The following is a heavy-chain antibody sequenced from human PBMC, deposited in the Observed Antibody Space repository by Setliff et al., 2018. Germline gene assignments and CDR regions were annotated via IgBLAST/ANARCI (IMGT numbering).Heavy chain of an antibody. J-gene: IGHJ6*02. D-gene: IGHD3-22*01. CDR1: GFSLSDGRVG. CDR2: IFSVDQK. V-gene: IGHV2-26*03. CDR3: ARIGTSSVLYGMDV. Sequence: GSGPTLVNPTETLTLTCTISGFSLSDGRVGVTWIRQPPGKALEWLATIFSVDQKSYSTSLESRLLISKDTSATQVVLMMTNMNPADTGTYYCARIGTSSVLYGMDVWGQGTTVTVSS.